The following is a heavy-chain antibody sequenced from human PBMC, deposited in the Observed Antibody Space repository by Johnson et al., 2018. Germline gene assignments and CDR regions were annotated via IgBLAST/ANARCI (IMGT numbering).Heavy chain of an antibody. D-gene: IGHD3-10*01. V-gene: IGHV3-49*03. CDR3: TRYPLYGSGRPREWFDP. CDR2: IRSKAYGGTT. J-gene: IGHJ5*02. Sequence: EVQLVESGGGLVQPGRSLRLSCTASGFTFGDYAMSWFRQAPGKGLEWVGFIRSKAYGGTTEYAASVKGRFTISRDDSKSIAYLQMNSLKTEDTAVYYCTRYPLYGSGRPREWFDPWGQGTLGTVSS. CDR1: GFTFGDYA.